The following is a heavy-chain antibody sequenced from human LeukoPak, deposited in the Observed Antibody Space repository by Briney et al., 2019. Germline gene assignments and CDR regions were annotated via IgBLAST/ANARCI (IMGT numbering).Heavy chain of an antibody. CDR2: IYTSGST. V-gene: IGHV4-4*07. J-gene: IGHJ5*02. CDR3: ARQVRDDSSGYYPLSWFDP. CDR1: GGSISSYY. Sequence: SSETLSLTCTVSGGSISSYYWSWIRQPAGKGLEWIGRIYTSGSTNYNPSLKSRVTMSVDTSKNQFSLKLSSVTAADTAVYYCARQVRDDSSGYYPLSWFDPWGQGTLVTVSS. D-gene: IGHD3-22*01.